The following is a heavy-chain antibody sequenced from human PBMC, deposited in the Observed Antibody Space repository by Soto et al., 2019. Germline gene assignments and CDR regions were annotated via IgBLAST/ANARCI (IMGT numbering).Heavy chain of an antibody. Sequence: LSLTCTVSGGSINRYYWSWIRQPPGKGLEWIGYILYSGSTNYNPSPKSRVTISVDMSENQFSLKLTSVTAADTAVYYCARHPSASGDYFDYWGQGTLVTVSS. CDR1: GGSINRYY. J-gene: IGHJ4*02. CDR3: ARHPSASGDYFDY. V-gene: IGHV4-59*08. D-gene: IGHD6-25*01. CDR2: ILYSGST.